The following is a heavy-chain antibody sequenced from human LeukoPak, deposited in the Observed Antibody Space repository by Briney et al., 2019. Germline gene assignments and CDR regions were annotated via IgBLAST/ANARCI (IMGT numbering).Heavy chain of an antibody. V-gene: IGHV4-4*02. J-gene: IGHJ4*02. CDR1: GGSISSSNW. CDR3: ARYSGYYLSYFDS. Sequence: PSGTLSLTCAVSGGSISSSNWWSWVRQPPGKGLEWIGEIYHSGSTNYNPSLKSRVTISVDTSKNQFSLKLSSVTAADTAVYYCARYSGYYLSYFDSWGQGTLVTVSS. CDR2: IYHSGST. D-gene: IGHD3-22*01.